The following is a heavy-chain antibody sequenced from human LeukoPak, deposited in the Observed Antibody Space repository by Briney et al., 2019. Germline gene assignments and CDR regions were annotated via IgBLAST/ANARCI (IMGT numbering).Heavy chain of an antibody. Sequence: PSETLSLTCTVSGGSISSYFWSWIRQPPGNGLEWIEYISPSGSTNYNPSLKSRVTISVDTSKNHFSLRLSSVTAADTAVYYCATDYGGNSYWYFDLWGRGTLVTVSS. CDR1: GGSISSYF. D-gene: IGHD4-23*01. CDR2: ISPSGST. CDR3: ATDYGGNSYWYFDL. V-gene: IGHV4-4*09. J-gene: IGHJ2*01.